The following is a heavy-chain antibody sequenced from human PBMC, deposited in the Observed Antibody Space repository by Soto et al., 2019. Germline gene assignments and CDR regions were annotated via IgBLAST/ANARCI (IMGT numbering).Heavy chain of an antibody. J-gene: IGHJ5*02. Sequence: EVQLLESGGGLVQPGGSLRLSCAASGFTFSSYAMSWVRQAPGKGLEWVSAISGSGGSTYYADSVKGRFTISRDNSKNTLYLQRNSLRAEDTAVYYCAKASRYCTNGVCSGFDPWGQGTLVTVSS. CDR3: AKASRYCTNGVCSGFDP. CDR1: GFTFSSYA. D-gene: IGHD2-8*01. CDR2: ISGSGGST. V-gene: IGHV3-23*01.